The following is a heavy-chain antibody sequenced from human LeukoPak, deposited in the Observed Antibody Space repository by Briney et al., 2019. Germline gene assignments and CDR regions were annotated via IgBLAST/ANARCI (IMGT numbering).Heavy chain of an antibody. CDR2: IWYDGSNK. Sequence: HPGGSLRLSCAASGFTFSSYAMSWVRQAPGKGLEWVAVIWYDGSNKYYADSVKGRFTISRDNSKNTLYLQMNSLRAEDTAVYYCARDRHDDFDYWGQGTLVTVSS. V-gene: IGHV3-33*08. J-gene: IGHJ4*02. CDR1: GFTFSSYA. CDR3: ARDRHDDFDY.